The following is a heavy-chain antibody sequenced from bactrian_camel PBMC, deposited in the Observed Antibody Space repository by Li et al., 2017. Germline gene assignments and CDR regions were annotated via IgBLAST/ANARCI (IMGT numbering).Heavy chain of an antibody. CDR3: ATQLFADY. CDR2: SSSGALSL. CDR1: GYTFSRGC. J-gene: IGHJ4*01. V-gene: IGHV3S40*01. Sequence: DVQLVESGGGLVQPGGSLRLSCDTSGYTFSRGCAAWFRQAPGKGLEWVSSSSSGALSLAYADSVKGRFTISRDNAKNTVYLLMNSLRPEDTALYYCATQLFADYWGQGTQVTVS.